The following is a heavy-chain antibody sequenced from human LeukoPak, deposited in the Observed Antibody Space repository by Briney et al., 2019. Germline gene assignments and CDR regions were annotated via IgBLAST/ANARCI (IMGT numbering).Heavy chain of an antibody. CDR3: ARDQADYGDSDQINFDY. Sequence: ASVKVSCKASGYTFTGYYMHWVRQAPGQGLEWMGRINPNSGGTNYAQKLQGRVTMTTDTSTSTAYMELRSLRSDDTAVYYCARDQADYGDSDQINFDYWGQGTLVTVSS. J-gene: IGHJ4*02. D-gene: IGHD4-17*01. V-gene: IGHV1-2*06. CDR1: GYTFTGYY. CDR2: INPNSGGT.